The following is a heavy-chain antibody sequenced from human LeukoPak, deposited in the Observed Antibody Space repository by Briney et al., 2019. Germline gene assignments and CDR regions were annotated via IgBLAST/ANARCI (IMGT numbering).Heavy chain of an antibody. D-gene: IGHD3-22*01. Sequence: GASVKVSCKASGCILTRNYMHWVRQARAGELQWMGLINPSDDSTIYAHKFQGRVTMTRDTSMSTDTMDLSNLTAGETDSHHCTRDISDDRTWWVDPWGQGTLVTVSS. V-gene: IGHV1-46*01. CDR2: INPSDDST. CDR1: GCILTRNY. J-gene: IGHJ5*02. CDR3: TRDISDDRTWWVDP.